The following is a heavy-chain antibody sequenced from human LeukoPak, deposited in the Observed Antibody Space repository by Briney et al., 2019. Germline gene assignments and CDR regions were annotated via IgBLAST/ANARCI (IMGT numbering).Heavy chain of an antibody. Sequence: SETLSLTCTVSGASICSSRDYWGWIRQPPGKGLEWIGSIYYTGVTYYNPSLKSRVTISIDMSKNQFSLKVNSVTAADTAVYYCARVQPMLTSKPHFDYWGQGTLVTVSS. CDR3: ARVQPMLTSKPHFDY. V-gene: IGHV4-39*07. J-gene: IGHJ4*02. D-gene: IGHD2-2*01. CDR1: GASICSSRDY. CDR2: IYYTGVT.